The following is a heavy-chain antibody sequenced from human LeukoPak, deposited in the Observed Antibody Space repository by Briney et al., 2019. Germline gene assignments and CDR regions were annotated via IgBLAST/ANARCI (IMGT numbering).Heavy chain of an antibody. J-gene: IGHJ4*02. V-gene: IGHV1-69*06. CDR1: GGTFSSYA. CDR3: ARGSGYYDSSGYLADL. CDR2: IIPIFGTA. D-gene: IGHD3-22*01. Sequence: SVKVSCKASGGTFSSYAISWVRQAPGQGLEWMGGIIPIFGTANYAQKFQGRVTITADKSTSTAYMELSSLRSEDTAVYYCARGSGYYDSSGYLADLWGQGTLVTVSS.